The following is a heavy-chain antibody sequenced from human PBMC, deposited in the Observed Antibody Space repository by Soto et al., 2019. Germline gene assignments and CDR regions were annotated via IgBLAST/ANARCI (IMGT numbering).Heavy chain of an antibody. J-gene: IGHJ6*02. CDR2: IIPIFGTA. CDR3: AGPIFGVVPGLTGYYYGMDV. V-gene: IGHV1-69*13. Sequence: GASVKVSCKASGGTFSSYAISWVRQAPGQGLEWMGGIIPIFGTANYAQKFQGRVTITADESTSTAYMELSSLRSEDTAVYYCAGPIFGVVPGLTGYYYGMDVWGQGTTVTVSS. D-gene: IGHD3-3*01. CDR1: GGTFSSYA.